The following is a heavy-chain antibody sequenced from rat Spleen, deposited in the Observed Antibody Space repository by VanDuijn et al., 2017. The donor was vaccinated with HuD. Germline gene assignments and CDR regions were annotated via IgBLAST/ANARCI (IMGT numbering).Heavy chain of an antibody. D-gene: IGHD1-10*01. Sequence: EVQLVESDGGLVQPGRSLKLSCAASGFTFSDYYMAWVRQAPGEGLEWVASISSSGGSTYYRDSVKGRFTVSRDNAKSTLYLQMDSLRSEDTATYYCASPNNYHWYFDFWGPGTMVTVSS. CDR3: ASPNNYHWYFDF. J-gene: IGHJ1*01. CDR1: GFTFSDYY. CDR2: ISSSGGST. V-gene: IGHV5-25*01.